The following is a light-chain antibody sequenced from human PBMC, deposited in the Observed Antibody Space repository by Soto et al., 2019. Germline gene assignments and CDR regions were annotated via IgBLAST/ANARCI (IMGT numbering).Light chain of an antibody. CDR3: QQYYITPPT. J-gene: IGKJ1*01. Sequence: DIVMTQSPDSLAVSLGERATINCKSSQSVLYSSNNKNYLAWYQQKPGQPPKLLIYWASTRESGVPDRFSGSGSGTDFTLTISSLQAADVAVYYCQQYYITPPTFGQGTKVEIK. V-gene: IGKV4-1*01. CDR1: QSVLYSSNNKNY. CDR2: WAS.